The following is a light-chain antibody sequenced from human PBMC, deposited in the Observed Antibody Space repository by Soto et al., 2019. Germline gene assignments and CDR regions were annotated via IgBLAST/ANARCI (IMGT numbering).Light chain of an antibody. Sequence: EIVLTQSPATLSLSPGERATLSCRASQSVGTFFAWYQQKPGQAPRLLIYDASNRATGIPARFSGSGAGTAFTLTISSLEPEDFALYYCQQCYNWPQWTFGQGTKVDI. CDR3: QQCYNWPQWT. V-gene: IGKV3-11*01. CDR1: QSVGTF. CDR2: DAS. J-gene: IGKJ1*01.